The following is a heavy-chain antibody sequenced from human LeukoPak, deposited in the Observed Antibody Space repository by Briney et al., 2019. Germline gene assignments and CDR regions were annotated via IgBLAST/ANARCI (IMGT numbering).Heavy chain of an antibody. J-gene: IGHJ4*02. D-gene: IGHD3-10*01. CDR2: IYSNENP. CDR3: ARESGFGELFPFSFDY. V-gene: IGHV3-66*01. CDR1: GFSVSNNY. Sequence: GGSLRLSCAASGFSVSNNYMSWARQAPGKGLEWVSVIYSNENPYYADSVKGRFIISRDNSKNMLYLQINTLRVEDTAVYYCARESGFGELFPFSFDYWGQGTLVTVSS.